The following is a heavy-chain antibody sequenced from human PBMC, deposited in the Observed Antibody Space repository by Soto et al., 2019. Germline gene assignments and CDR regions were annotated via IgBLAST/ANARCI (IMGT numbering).Heavy chain of an antibody. V-gene: IGHV4-30-4*01. D-gene: IGHD6-13*01. CDR2: IYYSGST. J-gene: IGHJ4*02. CDR1: GASISSADHY. Sequence: NPSETLSLTCTVSGASISSADHYWSWVRQPPGKGLEWIGYIYYSGSTYYSPSLKSRVSISVDTSKNHFSLRVNSVTAADTAVYYCARALYSSTWYGDFDSWGQGTLVTVSS. CDR3: ARALYSSTWYGDFDS.